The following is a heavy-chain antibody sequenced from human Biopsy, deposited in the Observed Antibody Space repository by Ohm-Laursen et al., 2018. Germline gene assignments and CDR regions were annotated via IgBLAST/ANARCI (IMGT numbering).Heavy chain of an antibody. V-gene: IGHV4-59*08. CDR2: ISYSRDT. D-gene: IGHD6-19*01. Sequence: TLSLTCTVSGGSISGSSWSWIRQAPGTGLEWIGYISYSRDTNYNPSLKSRITISVDASKNQFSLKLTSVTAADTAVYYCAKHGSGWTGDDAFHIWGQGTMVTVSS. J-gene: IGHJ3*02. CDR1: GGSISGSS. CDR3: AKHGSGWTGDDAFHI.